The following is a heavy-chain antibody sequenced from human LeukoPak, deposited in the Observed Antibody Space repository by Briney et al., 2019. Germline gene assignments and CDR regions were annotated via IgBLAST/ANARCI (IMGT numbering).Heavy chain of an antibody. V-gene: IGHV1-8*03. D-gene: IGHD5-18*01. CDR3: ARRLGYTAMVTRFDP. J-gene: IGHJ5*02. CDR2: MNPNSGNT. CDR1: GYTFTSYD. Sequence: ASAKVSCKASGYTFTSYDINWVRQATGQGLEWMGWMNPNSGNTGYAQKFQGRVTITRNTSISTAYMELSSLRSEDTAVYYCARRLGYTAMVTRFDPWGQGTLVTVSS.